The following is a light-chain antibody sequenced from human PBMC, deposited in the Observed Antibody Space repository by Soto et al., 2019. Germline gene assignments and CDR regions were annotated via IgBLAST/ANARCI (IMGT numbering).Light chain of an antibody. CDR2: DAS. J-gene: IGKJ1*01. CDR3: QQRSNWGGT. CDR1: QSVSSY. Sequence: EIVLTQSPATLSLSPGERATLSYRASQSVSSYLAWYQQKPGQAPRLLIYDASNRATGIPARFSGSGSGTDFTLTISSLEPEDFAVYYCQQRSNWGGTFGQGTKVEIK. V-gene: IGKV3-11*01.